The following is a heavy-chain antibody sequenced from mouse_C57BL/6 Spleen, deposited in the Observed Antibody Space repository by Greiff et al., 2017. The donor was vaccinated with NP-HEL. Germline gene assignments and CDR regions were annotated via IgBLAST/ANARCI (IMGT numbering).Heavy chain of an antibody. D-gene: IGHD2-5*01. J-gene: IGHJ4*01. CDR1: GFTFSDYY. CDR3: ARQGYYSNYDYAMDY. Sequence: EVNVVESGGGLVQPGGSLKLSCAASGFTFSDYYMYWVRQTPEKRLEWVAYISNGGGSTYYPDTVKGRFTISRDNAKNTLYLQMSRLKSEDTAMYYCARQGYYSNYDYAMDYWGQGTSVTVSS. CDR2: ISNGGGST. V-gene: IGHV5-12*01.